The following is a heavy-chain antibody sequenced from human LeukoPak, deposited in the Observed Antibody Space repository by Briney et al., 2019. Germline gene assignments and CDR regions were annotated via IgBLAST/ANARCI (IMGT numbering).Heavy chain of an antibody. D-gene: IGHD2-15*01. Sequence: AXVKVSCKASGYTFTSYDINWVRQATGQGLEWMGWMNPNSGNTGYAQKFQGRVTMTRNTSISTAYMELSSLRSEDTAVYYCARAGGYCGRISCPYYFDYWGQGSLVAVSS. J-gene: IGHJ4*02. V-gene: IGHV1-8*01. CDR3: ARAGGYCGRISCPYYFDY. CDR1: GYTFTSYD. CDR2: MNPNSGNT.